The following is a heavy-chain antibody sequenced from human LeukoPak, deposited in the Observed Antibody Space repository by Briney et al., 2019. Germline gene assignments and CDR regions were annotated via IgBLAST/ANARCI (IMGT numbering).Heavy chain of an antibody. J-gene: IGHJ3*02. CDR2: IYYSGST. CDR1: GGSISSSSYY. CDR3: ARPYSYGSDAFDI. Sequence: SETLSLTCTVSGGSISSSSYYWGWIRQPPGKGLEWIGSIYYSGSTYYNPSLKSRVTISVDTSKNQFSLKLSSVTAAVTAVYYCARPYSYGSDAFDIWGQGTMVTVSS. V-gene: IGHV4-39*01. D-gene: IGHD5-18*01.